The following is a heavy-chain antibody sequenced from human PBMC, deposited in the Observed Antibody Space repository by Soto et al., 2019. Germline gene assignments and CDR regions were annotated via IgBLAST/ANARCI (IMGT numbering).Heavy chain of an antibody. CDR2: TYYRSKWYN. Sequence: SQTLSLTCAISGDSVSSNSAAWNLISQSPSRGLEWLGRTYYRSKWYNDYAVSVKSRITINPDTSKNQFSLQLNSVTPEDTDVYYCERDQAVGTAMVEHSPYGTDVWGQGTTVTVSS. CDR3: ERDQAVGTAMVEHSPYGTDV. CDR1: GDSVSSNSAA. V-gene: IGHV6-1*01. J-gene: IGHJ6*02. D-gene: IGHD5-18*01.